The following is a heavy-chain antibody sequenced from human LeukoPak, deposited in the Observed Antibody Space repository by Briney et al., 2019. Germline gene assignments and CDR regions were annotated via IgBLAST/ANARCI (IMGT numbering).Heavy chain of an antibody. J-gene: IGHJ6*02. Sequence: PGGSLRLSCATSGFTFSTSAMHWVRQASGKGLEWLGRIRGKTNSYATAYAASVEGRFTISRDDSKNTAYLQMNSPKTEDTAVYYCARLEWDNYYYYGMDVWGQGTTVTVSS. CDR1: GFTFSTSA. D-gene: IGHD1-26*01. CDR3: ARLEWDNYYYYGMDV. V-gene: IGHV3-73*01. CDR2: IRGKTNSYAT.